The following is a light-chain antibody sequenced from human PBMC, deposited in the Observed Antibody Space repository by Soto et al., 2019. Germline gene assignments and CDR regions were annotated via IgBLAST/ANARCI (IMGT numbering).Light chain of an antibody. CDR2: RNN. V-gene: IGLV1-47*01. J-gene: IGLJ3*02. CDR3: AAWDDTLDAQV. Sequence: QSVLTQSPSASGTPGQRVTISCSGSRSNIGRNFAYWYQHVPGTAPRLLIQRNNERPSGVPDRSSGSKSGTSVSLAISGLRSDDEATYYCAAWDDTLDAQVFGGGTQLTVL. CDR1: RSNIGRNF.